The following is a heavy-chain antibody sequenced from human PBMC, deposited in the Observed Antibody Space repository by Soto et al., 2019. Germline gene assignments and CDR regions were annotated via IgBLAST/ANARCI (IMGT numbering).Heavy chain of an antibody. Sequence: QLQLQESGPGLVKPSETLSLTYTVSGGSISSSSYYWGWIRQPPGKGLEWIGVIHDSKSTYYNPSLNSPVTISVDTSKKQFSLKRSYVTAADTAVYYCATLWGQDWGQGTLVTVSS. CDR1: GGSISSSSYY. D-gene: IGHD3-10*01. CDR3: ATLWGQD. J-gene: IGHJ4*02. CDR2: IHDSKST. V-gene: IGHV4-39*01.